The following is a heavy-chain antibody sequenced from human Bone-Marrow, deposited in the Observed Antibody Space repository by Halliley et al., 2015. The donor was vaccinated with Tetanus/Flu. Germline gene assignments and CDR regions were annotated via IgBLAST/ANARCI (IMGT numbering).Heavy chain of an antibody. D-gene: IGHD5-18*01. CDR2: VNDRGVT. CDR3: ARIRRGFGYGYGGYFDY. Sequence: EVNDRGVTDSSPSLKSRVTISIDMSSKNQFSLKLASVTAADTAVYYCARIRRGFGYGYGGYFDYWGQGALVTVTS. V-gene: IGHV4-34*01. J-gene: IGHJ4*02.